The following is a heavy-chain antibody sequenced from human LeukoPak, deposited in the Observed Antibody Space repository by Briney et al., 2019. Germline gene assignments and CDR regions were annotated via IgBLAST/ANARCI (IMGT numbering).Heavy chain of an antibody. D-gene: IGHD3-16*01. CDR1: GFTFGDYA. CDR2: IKSKVYGGTT. CDR3: TRDIVGGYGYFDY. Sequence: GGSLRLSCTASGFTFGDYAMSWFRQAPGKGLECVAFIKSKVYGGTTKYAASVKGRFTVSRDDSETTAYLQMASLKTEDTAVYYCTRDIVGGYGYFDYWGQGALVTVSS. J-gene: IGHJ4*02. V-gene: IGHV3-49*03.